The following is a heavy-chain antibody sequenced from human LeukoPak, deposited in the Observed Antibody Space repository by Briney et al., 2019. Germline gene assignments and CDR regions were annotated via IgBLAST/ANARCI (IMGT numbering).Heavy chain of an antibody. CDR1: GGPMNTYY. D-gene: IGHD6-13*01. V-gene: IGHV4-4*07. CDR3: AREPSYSSSWYGY. J-gene: IGHJ4*02. Sequence: SGTLSLTCTVCGGPMNTYYWSWIRQPARKGLEWIGRIYSRGRTNYNPSLESRVNISVDASKNQFSLKLSSVTAADTAVYYCAREPSYSSSWYGYWGQGTLVTVSS. CDR2: IYSRGRT.